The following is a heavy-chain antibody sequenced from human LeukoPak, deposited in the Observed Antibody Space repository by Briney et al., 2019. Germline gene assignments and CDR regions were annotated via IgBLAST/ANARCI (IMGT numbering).Heavy chain of an antibody. J-gene: IGHJ4*02. Sequence: GESLRLSCAASGFTFSNSWMNWVRQAPGKGLEWVANINQDASEKCYVVSVKGRFTISRDNGKNSLYLQMNSLRADDTAVYYCTKGGDTTGVFDYWGQGILVTVSS. CDR1: GFTFSNSW. CDR3: TKGGDTTGVFDY. V-gene: IGHV3-7*01. CDR2: INQDASEK. D-gene: IGHD4-23*01.